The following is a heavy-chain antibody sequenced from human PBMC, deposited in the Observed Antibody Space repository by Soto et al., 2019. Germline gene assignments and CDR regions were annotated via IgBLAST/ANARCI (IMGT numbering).Heavy chain of an antibody. CDR3: ARGYGDYVRVSFDY. Sequence: EVQLVESGGGLVQPGGSLRLSCAASGFTFSSYWMHWVRQAPGKGLVWVSRINSDGSSTTYADSVKGRFTISRVKAKSTLYRQMNSLRAEDTAMDYCARGYGDYVRVSFDYWGQGTLVNVSS. D-gene: IGHD4-17*01. J-gene: IGHJ4*02. CDR1: GFTFSSYW. V-gene: IGHV3-74*01. CDR2: INSDGSST.